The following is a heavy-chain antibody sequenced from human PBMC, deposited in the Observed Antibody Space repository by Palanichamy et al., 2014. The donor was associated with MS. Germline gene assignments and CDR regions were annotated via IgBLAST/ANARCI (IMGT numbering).Heavy chain of an antibody. Sequence: QVQLQESGPGLVKPSETLSLTCTVSGGSINNYFWSWIRQPPGKGLEWIGYIYDSASTNYNPSLKSRVTILVDTSKNQFSLKLSSVTAADTAVYYCARVGRSANWFDPWGQGTLVTVSS. V-gene: IGHV4-59*01. D-gene: IGHD3-10*01. CDR2: IYDSAST. CDR3: ARVGRSANWFDP. CDR1: GGSINNYF. J-gene: IGHJ5*02.